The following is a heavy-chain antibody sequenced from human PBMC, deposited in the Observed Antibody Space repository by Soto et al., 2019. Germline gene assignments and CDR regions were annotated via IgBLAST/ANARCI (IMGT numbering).Heavy chain of an antibody. CDR1: GGSISSISYY. Sequence: SETLSLTCTVSGGSISSISYYWGWIRQPPGKGLEWIGSIYYSGSTYYNPSLKSRVTISVDTSKNQFSLKLSSVTAADTAVYYCARLNAIFGAYDIDWGQGTLVTVSS. D-gene: IGHD3-3*01. J-gene: IGHJ4*02. CDR2: IYYSGST. V-gene: IGHV4-39*01. CDR3: ARLNAIFGAYDID.